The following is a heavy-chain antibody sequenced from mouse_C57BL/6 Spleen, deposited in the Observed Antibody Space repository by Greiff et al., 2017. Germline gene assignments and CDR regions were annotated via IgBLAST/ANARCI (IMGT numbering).Heavy chain of an antibody. CDR3: TLGREAFDY. CDR2: IYPGNSDT. J-gene: IGHJ2*01. D-gene: IGHD4-1*01. V-gene: IGHV1-5*01. Sequence: EVQLQESGTVLARPGASVKMSCKTSGYTFTSYWMHWVKQRPGQGLEWIGAIYPGNSDTSYNQKFKGKAKLTAVTSASTAYMGLSSLTNEDSAVYYCTLGREAFDYWGQGTTLTVSS. CDR1: GYTFTSYW.